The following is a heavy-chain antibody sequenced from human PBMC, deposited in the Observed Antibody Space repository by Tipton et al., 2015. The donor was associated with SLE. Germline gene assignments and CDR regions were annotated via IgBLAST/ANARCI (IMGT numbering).Heavy chain of an antibody. D-gene: IGHD3-16*01. V-gene: IGHV4-38-2*01. CDR2: IHYAGGT. J-gene: IGHJ2*01. CDR3: ARQRGYYDGTPFPPWNFDL. CDR1: GNSIYNGYY. Sequence: TLSLTCSVSGNSIYNGYYWGWIRQSPAQGLEWIGTIHYAGGTYYNPSLRSRLTISVDTSENHFSLNLNSVTAADTAVYFCARQRGYYDGTPFPPWNFDLWGRGTQVTVSS.